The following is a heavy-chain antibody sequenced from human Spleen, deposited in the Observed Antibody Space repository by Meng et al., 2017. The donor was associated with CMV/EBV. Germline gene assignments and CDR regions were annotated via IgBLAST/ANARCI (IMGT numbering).Heavy chain of an antibody. J-gene: IGHJ4*02. D-gene: IGHD2-2*02. CDR1: GFTFSTYA. Sequence: LSLTCAASGFTFSTYAMSWVRQAPGKGLEWVSAISGSGGSTYYADSVKGRFTISRDNSRNTLFLQMNSLRIEDTAVYYCARDRCTSTSCYKGVFDYWGQGTLVTVSS. CDR3: ARDRCTSTSCYKGVFDY. CDR2: ISGSGGST. V-gene: IGHV3-23*01.